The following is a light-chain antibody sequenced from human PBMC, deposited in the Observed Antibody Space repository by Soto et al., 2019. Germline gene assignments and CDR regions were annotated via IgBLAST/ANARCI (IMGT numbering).Light chain of an antibody. CDR1: RSLVFRDGNTY. Sequence: VLTQSPLSVSVTVGQPASISCRTSRSLVFRDGNTYLHWFQQRPGQSPRRLIENVSNRDSGVPDRFTGSGSGTDFTLEISRVEAEDVGMYYCMHSIDWPWTFGQGTKVEIK. V-gene: IGKV2-30*01. CDR2: NVS. CDR3: MHSIDWPWT. J-gene: IGKJ1*01.